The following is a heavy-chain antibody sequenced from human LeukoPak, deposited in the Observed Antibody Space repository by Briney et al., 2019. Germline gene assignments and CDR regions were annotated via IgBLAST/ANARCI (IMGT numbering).Heavy chain of an antibody. Sequence: SETLSLTCTVSGGSISSYYWSWIRQPPGKGLEWIGYIYYSGSTNYNPSLKSRVTISVDTSKNQFSLKLSSVTAADTAVYYCAKDFHRLGEFDAFDIWGQGTMVTVSS. CDR1: GGSISSYY. CDR3: AKDFHRLGEFDAFDI. J-gene: IGHJ3*02. CDR2: IYYSGST. D-gene: IGHD3-16*01. V-gene: IGHV4-59*01.